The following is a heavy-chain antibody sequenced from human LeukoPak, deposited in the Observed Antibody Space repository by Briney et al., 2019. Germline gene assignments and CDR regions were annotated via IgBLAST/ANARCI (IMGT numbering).Heavy chain of an antibody. V-gene: IGHV1-2*02. CDR3: ARGHRYCSSTSCYGGFYYYYYMDV. J-gene: IGHJ6*03. CDR2: INPNSGGT. D-gene: IGHD2-2*01. CDR1: GYTFTGYY. Sequence: ASVKVSCKASGYTFTGYYMHWVRQAPGQGLEWMGWINPNSGGTNYAQKFQGRVTMTRDTSISTAYMELSRLRSDDTAVYYCARGHRYCSSTSCYGGFYYYYYMDVWGKGTTVTISS.